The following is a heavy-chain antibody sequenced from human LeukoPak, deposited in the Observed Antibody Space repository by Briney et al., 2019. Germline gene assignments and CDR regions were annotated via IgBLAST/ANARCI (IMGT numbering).Heavy chain of an antibody. CDR3: SGWYGKGHYYYYMDV. J-gene: IGHJ6*03. CDR2: ISSTGGTA. D-gene: IGHD6-19*01. Sequence: GGSLRLSCAASGFTFSSYWMSWVRQAPGKGLEWVSAISSTGGTAYYADSVKGRFTISRDNSKNTLYLQMNSLRAEDTAVYYCSGWYGKGHYYYYMDVWGKGTTVTISS. CDR1: GFTFSSYW. V-gene: IGHV3-23*01.